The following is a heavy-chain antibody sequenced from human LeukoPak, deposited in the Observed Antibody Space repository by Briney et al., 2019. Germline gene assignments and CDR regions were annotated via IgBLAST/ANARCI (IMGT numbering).Heavy chain of an antibody. Sequence: GGSLRLSCVASGFTFTTTMHWVRQAPGKGLDWVAVISNDGSIKYYADSVKGRFTISRDNSKNALYLEMNGLRAEDTAIYYCARGLSASHEAGYYYGMDVWGQGTSVTVSS. CDR1: GFTFTTT. D-gene: IGHD6-19*01. J-gene: IGHJ6*02. V-gene: IGHV3-30-3*01. CDR3: ARGLSASHEAGYYYGMDV. CDR2: ISNDGSIK.